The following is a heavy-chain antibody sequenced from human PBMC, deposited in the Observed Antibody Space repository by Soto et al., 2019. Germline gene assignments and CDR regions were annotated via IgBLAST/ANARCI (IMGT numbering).Heavy chain of an antibody. CDR1: GGSFSGYY. CDR2: INHSGST. CDR3: ARGAGIAAAGTGWFDP. D-gene: IGHD6-13*01. J-gene: IGHJ5*02. Sequence: QVQLQQWGAGLLKPSETLSLTCAVYGGSFSGYYWSWIRQPPGKGLEWIGEINHSGSTNYNPSLKSRVTISVDTSKNQFSLKLSSVTAAETAVYYCARGAGIAAAGTGWFDPWGQGTLVTVSS. V-gene: IGHV4-34*01.